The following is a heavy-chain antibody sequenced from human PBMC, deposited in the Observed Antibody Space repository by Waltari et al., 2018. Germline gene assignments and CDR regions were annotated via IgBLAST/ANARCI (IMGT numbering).Heavy chain of an antibody. D-gene: IGHD3-10*01. CDR2: ISGSGGST. V-gene: IGHV3-23*01. CDR1: GFTFSSYA. CDR3: AKESGWFGELSERDAFDI. J-gene: IGHJ3*02. Sequence: EVQLLESGGGLVQPGGSLRLSCAASGFTFSSYAMSWVRQAPGKGLEWVSAISGSGGSTYYADSVKGRFTISRDNSKNTLYLQMNSLRAEDTAVYYCAKESGWFGELSERDAFDIWGQGTMVTVSS.